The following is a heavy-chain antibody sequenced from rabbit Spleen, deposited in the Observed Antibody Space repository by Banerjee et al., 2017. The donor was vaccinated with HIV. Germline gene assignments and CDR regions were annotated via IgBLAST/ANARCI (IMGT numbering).Heavy chain of an antibody. CDR1: GFSFNVDYV. J-gene: IGHJ2*01. CDR3: ARNYVNAFDP. V-gene: IGHV1S45*01. Sequence: QEQLEESGGDLVKPEGSLTLTCTASGFSFNVDYVMCWVRQAPGKGLEWIACMNTATGKPVYANWAKGRFAISKPSSTTVTLQMTSLTAADTATYFCARNYVNAFDPWGQGTLVTVS. CDR2: MNTATGKP. D-gene: IGHD1-1*01.